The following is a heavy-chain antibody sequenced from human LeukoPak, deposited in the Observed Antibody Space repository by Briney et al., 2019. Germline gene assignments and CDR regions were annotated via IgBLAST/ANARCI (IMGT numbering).Heavy chain of an antibody. CDR3: ARDGYIVVVPAAPDYYYYYMDV. CDR2: ISYDGSNK. CDR1: GFTFGSYA. V-gene: IGHV3-30-3*01. J-gene: IGHJ6*03. Sequence: GGSLRLSCAASGFTFGSYAMHWVRQAPGKGLEWVAVISYDGSNKYYADSVKGRFTISRDNSKNTLYLQMNSLRAEDTAVYYCARDGYIVVVPAAPDYYYYYMDVWGKGTTVTVSS. D-gene: IGHD2-2*01.